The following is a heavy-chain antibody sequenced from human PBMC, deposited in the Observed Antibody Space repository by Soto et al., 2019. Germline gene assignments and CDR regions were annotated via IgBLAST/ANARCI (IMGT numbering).Heavy chain of an antibody. J-gene: IGHJ5*02. Sequence: SETLSLACTVPGDSISPHYCTWVRRPPGRGLEWVGYVYYTGTTMYNPSLKSRLTISVDRSKNQVSLNLTSVTAADTAVYYCARLGGYYQALYHWIQGTLVTVS. V-gene: IGHV4-59*08. CDR1: GDSISPHY. CDR3: ARLGGYYQALYH. D-gene: IGHD3-3*01. CDR2: VYYTGTT.